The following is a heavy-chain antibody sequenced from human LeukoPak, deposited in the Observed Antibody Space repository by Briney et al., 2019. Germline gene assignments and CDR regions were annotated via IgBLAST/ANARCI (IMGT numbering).Heavy chain of an antibody. J-gene: IGHJ4*02. D-gene: IGHD3-10*01. Sequence: GGSLRLSCAASGFTFSSYSMNWVRQAPGKGLEWVSSISSSSSYIYYADSVKGRLTISRDNAKNSLYLQMNSLRAEDTAVYYCARAGPTMVRGVGYDYWGQGTLVTVSS. CDR1: GFTFSSYS. CDR3: ARAGPTMVRGVGYDY. V-gene: IGHV3-21*01. CDR2: ISSSSSYI.